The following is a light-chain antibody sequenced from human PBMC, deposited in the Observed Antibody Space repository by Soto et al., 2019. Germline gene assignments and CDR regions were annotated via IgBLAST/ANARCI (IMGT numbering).Light chain of an antibody. CDR3: SSYTSSSTYV. J-gene: IGLJ1*01. CDR2: EVS. V-gene: IGLV2-14*01. CDR1: NSDVGGYNY. Sequence: QSALTQPASVSGSPGQSITTSCTGTNSDVGGYNYVSWYQQHPGKAPKLMIYEVSYRPSGVSNRFSGSKSGNTASLTISGLQAEDEADYYCSSYTSSSTYVFGTGTKVTVL.